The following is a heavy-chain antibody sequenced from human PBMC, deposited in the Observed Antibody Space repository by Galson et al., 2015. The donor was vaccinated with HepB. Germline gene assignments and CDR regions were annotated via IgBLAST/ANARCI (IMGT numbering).Heavy chain of an antibody. CDR2: ISSSSSYI. CDR1: GFTFSSYS. J-gene: IGHJ4*02. Sequence: SLRLSCAASGFTFSSYSMNWVRQAPGKGLEWVSSISSSSSYIYYADSVKGRFTISRDNAKNSLYLQVNSLRAEDTAVYYCAREGHIAVAGYSFDYWGQVTLVTVSS. CDR3: AREGHIAVAGYSFDY. D-gene: IGHD6-19*01. V-gene: IGHV3-21*01.